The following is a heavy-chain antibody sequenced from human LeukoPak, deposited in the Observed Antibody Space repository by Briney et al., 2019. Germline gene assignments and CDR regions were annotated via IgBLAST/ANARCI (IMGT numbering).Heavy chain of an antibody. D-gene: IGHD2-8*02. J-gene: IGHJ4*02. CDR1: GFTFSSHA. CDR2: ISGSGGRT. V-gene: IGHV3-23*01. CDR3: TRSGRGENLYCSGDVCYPAYSFDY. Sequence: PGGSLKLSCAASGFTFSSHAVNWVRQAPGKGLEWVAAISGSGGRTYHADSVKGRFTISRDNSRNTLYLQMNNLRAEDTAVYYCTRSGRGENLYCSGDVCYPAYSFDYWGQGTLVTVSS.